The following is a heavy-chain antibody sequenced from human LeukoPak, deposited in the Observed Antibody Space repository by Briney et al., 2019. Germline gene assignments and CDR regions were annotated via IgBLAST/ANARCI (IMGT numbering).Heavy chain of an antibody. CDR3: AKGSAQWELYDY. CDR2: ISGSGGST. D-gene: IGHD4-23*01. Sequence: QTGGSLRLSCAASGFTFSSYAMSWVRQAPGKGLEWVSAISGSGGSTYYADSVKGRFTISRDNSKNTLYLQMNGLRAEDTAIYYCAKGSAQWELYDYWGQGTLVTVSS. J-gene: IGHJ4*02. V-gene: IGHV3-23*01. CDR1: GFTFSSYA.